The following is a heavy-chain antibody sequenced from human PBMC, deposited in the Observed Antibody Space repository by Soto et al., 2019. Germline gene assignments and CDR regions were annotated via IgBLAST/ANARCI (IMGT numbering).Heavy chain of an antibody. CDR3: ARSTVTTVDY. D-gene: IGHD4-17*01. CDR2: IYYSGST. V-gene: IGHV4-59*01. Sequence: SETLSLTCSVSAGSISSNYWSWIRQPPGRALEWIGYIYYSGSTNYNPSLKSRVTISVDTSKNQFSLKLSSVTAADTAVYYCARSTVTTVDYWGQGTLVTVSS. CDR1: AGSISSNY. J-gene: IGHJ4*02.